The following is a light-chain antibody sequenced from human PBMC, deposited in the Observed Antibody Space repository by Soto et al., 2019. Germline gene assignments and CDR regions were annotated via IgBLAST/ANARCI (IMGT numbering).Light chain of an antibody. CDR2: DAS. CDR3: QQYNSYRA. J-gene: IGKJ1*01. CDR1: QSISGW. V-gene: IGKV1-5*01. Sequence: DIQMTPSPSTLSASVVDRVTITCRASQSISGWLAWYQQKPGKAPKLLIYDASSLESGVPSRFSGSGSGTEFTLTISSLQPDDFATYYCQQYNSYRAFGQGTKVDIK.